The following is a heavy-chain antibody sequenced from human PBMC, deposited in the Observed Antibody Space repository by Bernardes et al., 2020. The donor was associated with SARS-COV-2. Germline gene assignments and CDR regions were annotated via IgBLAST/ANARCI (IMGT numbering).Heavy chain of an antibody. CDR1: GGSISNGVYY. CDR2: IFYSGST. Sequence: SETLSLTCTVSGGSISNGVYYWSWIRHHPGKGLEWIGYIFYSGSTYYNPSLKDRITISRDTSKNQFSLKLSSVTAADTAVYYCVRSGRGYCTSNSCYSLSPADYWGQGTLVTVSS. V-gene: IGHV4-31*03. D-gene: IGHD2-2*01. J-gene: IGHJ4*02. CDR3: VRSGRGYCTSNSCYSLSPADY.